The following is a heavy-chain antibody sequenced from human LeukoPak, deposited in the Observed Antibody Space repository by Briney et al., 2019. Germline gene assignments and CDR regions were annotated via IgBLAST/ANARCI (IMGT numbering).Heavy chain of an antibody. Sequence: LPGGSLRLSCAASGFTFSSYWMHWVRQAPGKGLVWVSRINSDGSSTSYADSVKGRFTISRDNAKNTLYLQMNSLRAEDTAVYYCARDCWGVYNWNLDPSRGHYFDYWGQGTLVTVSS. V-gene: IGHV3-74*01. J-gene: IGHJ4*02. CDR1: GFTFSSYW. CDR3: ARDCWGVYNWNLDPSRGHYFDY. D-gene: IGHD1-20*01. CDR2: INSDGSST.